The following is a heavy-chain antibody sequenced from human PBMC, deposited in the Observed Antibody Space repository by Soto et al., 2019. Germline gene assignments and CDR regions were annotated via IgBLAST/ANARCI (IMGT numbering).Heavy chain of an antibody. D-gene: IGHD3-22*01. Sequence: QVQLQESGPGLVKPSQTLSLTCTVSGGSISSGDYYWSWIRQHPGKVLEWIGTIYFSGTTYYNPSLKSRVTISVDTYKNQFSLNLSSVTAADTAVYYCARRDRSGFSYWLDTWGQGTLVTVSS. CDR3: ARRDRSGFSYWLDT. CDR2: IYFSGTT. J-gene: IGHJ5*02. CDR1: GGSISSGDYY. V-gene: IGHV4-31*03.